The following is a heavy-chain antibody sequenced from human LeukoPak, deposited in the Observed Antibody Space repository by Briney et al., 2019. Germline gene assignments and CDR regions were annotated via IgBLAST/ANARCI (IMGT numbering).Heavy chain of an antibody. CDR2: INLNMGT. CDR1: GYTFTDYY. J-gene: IGHJ5*02. D-gene: IGHD3-22*01. Sequence: WASVKVSFKASGYTFTDYYMHWVRQAPGQGLEWMGFINLNMGTKYAQKFQGRVTMTRDTSSSTAYMELSRLRSDDTVVYYCARERESSSYPSLDPWGQGTLVTVS. V-gene: IGHV1-2*02. CDR3: ARERESSSYPSLDP.